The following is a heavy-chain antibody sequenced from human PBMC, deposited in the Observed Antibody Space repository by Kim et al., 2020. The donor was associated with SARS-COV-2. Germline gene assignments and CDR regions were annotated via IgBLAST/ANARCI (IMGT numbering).Heavy chain of an antibody. CDR3: ARVHQSVAGTWCPLDY. CDR1: GFTFSSSS. CDR2: ISANGGST. D-gene: IGHD1-7*01. J-gene: IGHJ4*02. V-gene: IGHV3-64*01. Sequence: GGSLRLSCAASGFTFSSSSMHWVRQAPGKGLEYVSAISANGGSTYYANSVKGRFTISRDNSRNTLYLQMGSLRAEDMAVYYCARVHQSVAGTWCPLDYWGQGTLVTVSS.